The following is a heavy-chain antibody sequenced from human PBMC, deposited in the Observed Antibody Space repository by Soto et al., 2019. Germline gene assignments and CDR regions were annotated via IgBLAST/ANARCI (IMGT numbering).Heavy chain of an antibody. CDR1: GGTSSNYA. CDR2: IVPIFGTT. V-gene: IGHV1-69*01. D-gene: IGHD2-21*01. J-gene: IGHJ4*02. Sequence: QVQLVQSGAEVKKPGSSVKVSCKASGGTSSNYAISWVRQAPGQGLERMGDIVPIFGTTNYAQKFQGRVTIIADESTSTAYLDLSGLRSDDTAVYYCARSPPGGPTYYFDYWGQGTLVTVSS. CDR3: ARSPPGGPTYYFDY.